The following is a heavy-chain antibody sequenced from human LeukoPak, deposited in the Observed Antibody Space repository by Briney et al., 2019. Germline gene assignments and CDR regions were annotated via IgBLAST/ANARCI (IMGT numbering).Heavy chain of an antibody. V-gene: IGHV3-23*01. J-gene: IGHJ4*02. D-gene: IGHD1-26*01. CDR2: ISGSDAGT. CDR1: GFTFNNYA. Sequence: GGSLRLSCAASGFTFNNYAMSWVRQAPGKGLEWVSAISGSDAGTYYADSVKGRFTISRDNAKNSLYLQMNSLRAEDTAVYYCAREQRGSGSYYALDYWGQGTLVTVSS. CDR3: AREQRGSGSYYALDY.